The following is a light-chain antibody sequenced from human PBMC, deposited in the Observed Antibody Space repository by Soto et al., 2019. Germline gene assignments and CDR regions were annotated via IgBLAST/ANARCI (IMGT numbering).Light chain of an antibody. CDR3: QQRSNWPPIT. CDR2: DAS. Sequence: IGLKQSPAAVSLSPEERATRSCRASQSVGSYLAWYQQKPGQAPRLLIYDASNRATGIPARFSGSGSGTDFTLTISSLEPEDFAVYYCQQRSNWPPITFAQGTRPEI. CDR1: QSVGSY. V-gene: IGKV3-11*01. J-gene: IGKJ5*01.